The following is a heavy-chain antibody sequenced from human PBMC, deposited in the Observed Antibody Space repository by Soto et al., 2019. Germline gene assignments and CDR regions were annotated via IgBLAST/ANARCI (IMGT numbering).Heavy chain of an antibody. V-gene: IGHV4-39*01. CDR2: TYYSGST. CDR3: ARQGYDFWSGYLQYYYYGMDV. Sequence: SETLSLTCTVSGGSISSSSYYWGWIRQPPGKGLEWIGSTYYSGSTYYNPSLKSRVTISVDTSKNQFSLKLSSVTAADTAVYYCARQGYDFWSGYLQYYYYGMDVWGQGTTVTVSS. J-gene: IGHJ6*02. CDR1: GGSISSSSYY. D-gene: IGHD3-3*01.